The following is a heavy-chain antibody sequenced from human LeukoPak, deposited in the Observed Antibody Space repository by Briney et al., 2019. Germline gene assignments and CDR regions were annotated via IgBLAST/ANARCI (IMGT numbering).Heavy chain of an antibody. CDR1: GFTFSNYW. V-gene: IGHV3-7*01. CDR3: ARAGAYSGSYSPRLYYYYYMDV. CDR2: IKQDGRKK. Sequence: GGSLRLSCAASGFTFSNYWMSWVRQPPGKGLGWVANIKQDGRKKNYVDSVKGRFTISRDDAKNSLYLQMNSLRAEDTAVYYCARAGAYSGSYSPRLYYYYYMDVWGKGTTVTVSS. D-gene: IGHD1-26*01. J-gene: IGHJ6*03.